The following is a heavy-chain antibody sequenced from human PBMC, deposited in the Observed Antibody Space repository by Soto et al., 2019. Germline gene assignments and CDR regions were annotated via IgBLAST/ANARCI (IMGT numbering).Heavy chain of an antibody. J-gene: IGHJ4*02. D-gene: IGHD2-2*01. CDR1: GGTFGSYA. CDR3: AKIPWTISLQEEDAI. CDR2: VIPILGTP. V-gene: IGHV1-69*06. Sequence: QVQLVQSGAEVKKPGSSVKVSCKSSGGTFGSYAISWVRQAPGQGLEWMGGVIPILGTPHYAQKFQGRVTITADIPTSTAYLELSSLKSADTAVYYCAKIPWTISLQEEDAIWRQGTLVTVSS.